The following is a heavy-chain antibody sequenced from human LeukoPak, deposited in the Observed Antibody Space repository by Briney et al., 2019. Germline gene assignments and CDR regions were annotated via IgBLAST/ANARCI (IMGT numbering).Heavy chain of an antibody. D-gene: IGHD3-10*01. CDR2: IYYSGST. V-gene: IGHV4-59*01. J-gene: IGHJ3*02. CDR1: GGSISSYY. CDR3: TAGGLRRGTDAFDI. Sequence: PSETLSLTCTVSGGSISSYYWSWLRQPPGKGLEWIGYIYYSGSTNYNPSLTSRVTISVDTSKNQFSLKLSSVTAADTAVYYCTAGGLRRGTDAFDIWGQGTMVTVSS.